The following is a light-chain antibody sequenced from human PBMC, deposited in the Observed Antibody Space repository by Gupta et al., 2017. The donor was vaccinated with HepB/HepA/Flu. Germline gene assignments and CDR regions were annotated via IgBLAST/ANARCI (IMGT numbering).Light chain of an antibody. J-gene: IGLJ2*01. V-gene: IGLV3-21*02. CDR2: DHG. CDR3: QLGDGSSDNTDVV. Sequence: YVLTQPPPDSVAPGQTARLTWGGNNIGGQSVRRYRQKPGQAPVLVVSDHGHRPSGIAERCSVSNTGNTTTMTISRVGAGEEADDYCQLGDGSSDNTDVVFGGGTKLTVL. CDR1: NIGGQS.